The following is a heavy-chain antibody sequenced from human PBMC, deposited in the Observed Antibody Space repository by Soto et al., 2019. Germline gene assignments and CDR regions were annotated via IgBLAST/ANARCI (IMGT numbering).Heavy chain of an antibody. Sequence: SETLSLTCTVSGGSISSYYWSWIRQPPGKGLEWIGYIYYSGSTNYNPSLKSRVTISVDTSKNQFSLKLSSVTAADTAVYYCASSKYYYDSSGYPRPDAFDIWGQGTMVTV. CDR1: GGSISSYY. V-gene: IGHV4-59*01. CDR3: ASSKYYYDSSGYPRPDAFDI. D-gene: IGHD3-22*01. J-gene: IGHJ3*02. CDR2: IYYSGST.